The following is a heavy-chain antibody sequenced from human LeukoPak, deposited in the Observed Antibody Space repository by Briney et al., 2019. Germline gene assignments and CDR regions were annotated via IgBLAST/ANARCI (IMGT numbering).Heavy chain of an antibody. D-gene: IGHD3-10*01. CDR3: VADDSAWGVGELDH. Sequence: GGALTLSCAAPGFNFLPAWMTWVREAPGKGLERGGRVKSETSGGTADFAEPVQGRFTISRDDSRATVWLQMHGLSTEDTAVYYCVADDSAWGVGELDHWGQGALVTVSS. V-gene: IGHV3-15*01. CDR1: GFNFLPAW. J-gene: IGHJ4*02. CDR2: VKSETSGGTA.